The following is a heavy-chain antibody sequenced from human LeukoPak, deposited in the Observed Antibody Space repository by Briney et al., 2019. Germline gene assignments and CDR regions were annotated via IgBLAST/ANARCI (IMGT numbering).Heavy chain of an antibody. Sequence: SVKVSCKASGGTFSSYAISWVRQAPGQGLEWMGRIIPILGIANYARKFQGRVTITADKSTSTAYMELSSLRSEDTAVYYCAREKALVVPAALRYYYYYYGMDVWGQGTTVTVSS. D-gene: IGHD2-2*01. CDR3: AREKALVVPAALRYYYYYYGMDV. V-gene: IGHV1-69*04. CDR1: GGTFSSYA. CDR2: IIPILGIA. J-gene: IGHJ6*02.